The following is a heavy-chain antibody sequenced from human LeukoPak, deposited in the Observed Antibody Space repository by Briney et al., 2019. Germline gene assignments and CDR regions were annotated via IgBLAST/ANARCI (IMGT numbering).Heavy chain of an antibody. CDR3: ARGLCGGDCYDY. CDR2: ITSSNYI. D-gene: IGHD2-21*01. Sequence: GGSLRLSCAASGFTFSDYHMNWVRQAPGKGLEWVSSITSSNYIYSADSVKGRFTISRDNAKNSVDLQMNSLRAEDTAVYYCARGLCGGDCYDYWGLGTLVTVSS. V-gene: IGHV3-69-1*02. CDR1: GFTFSDYH. J-gene: IGHJ4*02.